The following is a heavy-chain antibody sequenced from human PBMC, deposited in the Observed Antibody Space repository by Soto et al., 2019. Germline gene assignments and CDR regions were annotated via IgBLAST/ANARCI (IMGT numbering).Heavy chain of an antibody. D-gene: IGHD6-6*01. J-gene: IGHJ1*01. CDR1: GGTFSSYA. CDR3: ARESCIAALLPLQH. V-gene: IGHV1-69*06. Sequence: GASVKVSCKASGGTFSSYAISWVRQAPGQGLEWMGGIIPIFGTANYAQKFQGRVTITADKSTSTAYMELSSLRSEDTAVYYCARESCIAALLPLQHWGQGTLVTVSS. CDR2: IIPIFGTA.